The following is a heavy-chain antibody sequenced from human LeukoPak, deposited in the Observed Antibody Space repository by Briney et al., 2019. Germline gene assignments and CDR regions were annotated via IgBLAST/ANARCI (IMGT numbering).Heavy chain of an antibody. D-gene: IGHD3-22*01. Sequence: GGSLRLSCAASGFTFSSYSMNWVRQAPGKGLEWVSSISSSSSYIYYADSVKGRFTISRDNSKNTLYLQMNSLRAEDTAVYYCVRDDDRPDNGLDYWGQGTLVTVSS. CDR2: ISSSSSYI. V-gene: IGHV3-21*01. CDR1: GFTFSSYS. J-gene: IGHJ4*02. CDR3: VRDDDRPDNGLDY.